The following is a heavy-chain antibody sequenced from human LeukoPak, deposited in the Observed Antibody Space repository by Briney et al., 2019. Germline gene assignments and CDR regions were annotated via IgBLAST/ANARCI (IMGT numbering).Heavy chain of an antibody. D-gene: IGHD6-19*01. V-gene: IGHV1-24*01. J-gene: IGHJ2*01. CDR3: ARDLAVAGTNWYFDL. Sequence: ASVTVSCKVSGYTLTELSMHWVRQAPGKGLEWMGGFDPEDGETIYAQKFQGRVTMTEDTSTDTAYMELSSLRSDDTAVYCCARDLAVAGTNWYFDLWGRGTLVTVSS. CDR1: GYTLTELS. CDR2: FDPEDGET.